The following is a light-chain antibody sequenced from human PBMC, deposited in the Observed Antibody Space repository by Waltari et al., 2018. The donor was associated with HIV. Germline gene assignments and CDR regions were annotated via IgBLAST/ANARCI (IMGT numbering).Light chain of an antibody. CDR3: QVWDSDSDHVV. Sequence: SYVLTQPPSVSVAPGKTATITCGGNNIGNKNVNWYQQKPGQAPVVVIFYDRDRPSGIPDRFSGSSSANMATLTISRVEAGDEADYYCQVWDSDSDHVVFGVGTKLTVL. CDR2: YDR. J-gene: IGLJ2*01. V-gene: IGLV3-21*04. CDR1: NIGNKN.